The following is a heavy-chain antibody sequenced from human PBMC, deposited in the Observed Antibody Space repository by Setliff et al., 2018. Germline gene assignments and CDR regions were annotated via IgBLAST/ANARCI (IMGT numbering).Heavy chain of an antibody. D-gene: IGHD3-3*01. Sequence: SETLSLTCAVSGYSISSGYYWGWIRRPPGKGLEWIGSIYHSGSTYYNPSLKSRVTISVDTSKNQFSLKLSSVTAADTAVYYCARHVLGYSSSYNFWSGYQPWGQGTLVTVSS. J-gene: IGHJ4*02. CDR2: IYHSGST. V-gene: IGHV4-38-2*01. CDR3: ARHVLGYSSSYNFWSGYQP. CDR1: GYSISSGYY.